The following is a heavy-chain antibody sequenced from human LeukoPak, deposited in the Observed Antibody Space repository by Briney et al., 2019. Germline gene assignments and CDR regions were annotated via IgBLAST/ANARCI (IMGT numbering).Heavy chain of an antibody. CDR2: ISYDGSNK. CDR3: ARDLAHYDSSGYYRDY. D-gene: IGHD3-22*01. J-gene: IGHJ4*02. Sequence: GGSLRLSCAASGFTFSSYAMHWVRQAPGKGLEWVAVISYDGSNKNYADSVKGRFTISRDNSKNTLYLQMNSLRAEDTAVYYCARDLAHYDSSGYYRDYWGQGTLVTVSS. V-gene: IGHV3-30-3*01. CDR1: GFTFSSYA.